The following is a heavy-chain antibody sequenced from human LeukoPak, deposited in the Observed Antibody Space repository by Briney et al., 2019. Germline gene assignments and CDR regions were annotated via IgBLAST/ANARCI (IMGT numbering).Heavy chain of an antibody. CDR2: LYYSGST. V-gene: IGHV4-59*08. CDR1: GGSISSYY. Sequence: PSETLSLTCTVSGGSISSYYWSWIRQPPGKGLEWIGYLYYSGSTNYNPSLKSRVPISVDTSKHQFPLKLSSVTAGDTAVYYCARGLSYGKPRFGYWGQETLVTVSS. D-gene: IGHD1-26*01. J-gene: IGHJ4*02. CDR3: ARGLSYGKPRFGY.